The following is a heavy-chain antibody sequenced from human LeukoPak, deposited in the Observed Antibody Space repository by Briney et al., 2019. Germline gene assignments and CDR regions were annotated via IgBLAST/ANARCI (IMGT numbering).Heavy chain of an antibody. CDR1: WLNLRNIH. V-gene: IGHV3-53*01. CDR2: IYSTCSI. Sequence: SGGPVTLFWTLSWLNLRNIHMIWLRHARGEARVGVSLIYSTCSICHADSAKGRFTISRDSSMNAVYLQLNSLRAEDAGVYYCARRGSDYGAPFDYWGQGALVTVSS. D-gene: IGHD4/OR15-4a*01. J-gene: IGHJ4*02. CDR3: ARRGSDYGAPFDY.